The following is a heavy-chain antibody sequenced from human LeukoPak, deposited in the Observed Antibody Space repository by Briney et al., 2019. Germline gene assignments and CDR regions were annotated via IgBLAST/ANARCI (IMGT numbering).Heavy chain of an antibody. CDR2: IRSKANSYAT. CDR3: ARVKYSSSSLYGMDV. D-gene: IGHD6-6*01. Sequence: GGSLRLSCAASGFTFSGSAMHWVRQASGKGLEWVGRIRSKANSYATAYAASVKGRFTISRDDSKNTAYLQMNSLRAEDTAVYYCARVKYSSSSLYGMDVWGQGTTVTVSS. CDR1: GFTFSGSA. J-gene: IGHJ6*02. V-gene: IGHV3-73*01.